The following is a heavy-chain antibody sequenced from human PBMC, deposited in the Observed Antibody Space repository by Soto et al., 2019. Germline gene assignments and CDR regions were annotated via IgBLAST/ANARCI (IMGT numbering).Heavy chain of an antibody. V-gene: IGHV1-3*01. J-gene: IGHJ6*04. Sequence: QVQLVQSGAEVKKPGASVKLSCKGSGFTFTNYLIHWVRQAPGQGLEWVGCINAGNGNPKYSPNFQERVTITRDTSANTAYMELSRLRSQDTAVYYCARGSGYWGKGTTLTVSS. CDR2: INAGNGNP. CDR1: GFTFTNYL. CDR3: ARGSGY. D-gene: IGHD3-10*01.